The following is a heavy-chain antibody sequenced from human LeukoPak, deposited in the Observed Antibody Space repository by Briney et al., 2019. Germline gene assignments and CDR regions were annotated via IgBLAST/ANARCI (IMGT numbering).Heavy chain of an antibody. Sequence: GGSLRLSCAASGFTSSGYAMGWVRQAPGKGLEWVSTISGTGSNTYYAGSVKGRFTISRDNSKNTLYLQMTSLRAEDTAVYFCAARPPVIVAGPFDYWGQGILVTVSS. V-gene: IGHV3-23*01. CDR1: GFTSSGYA. D-gene: IGHD5-12*01. J-gene: IGHJ4*02. CDR2: ISGTGSNT. CDR3: AARPPVIVAGPFDY.